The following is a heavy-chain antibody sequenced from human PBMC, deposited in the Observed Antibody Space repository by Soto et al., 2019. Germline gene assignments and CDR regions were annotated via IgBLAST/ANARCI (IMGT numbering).Heavy chain of an antibody. J-gene: IGHJ4*02. CDR2: INPNSGGT. CDR3: ARDRGYCSSTSCNHFDY. V-gene: IGHV1-2*02. Sequence: ASVKVSCKASGYTFTGYYMHWVRQAPRQGLEWMGWINPNSGGTNYAQKFQGRVTMTRDTSISTAYMELSRLRSDDTAVYYCARDRGYCSSTSCNHFDYWGQGTLVTVSS. D-gene: IGHD2-2*03. CDR1: GYTFTGYY.